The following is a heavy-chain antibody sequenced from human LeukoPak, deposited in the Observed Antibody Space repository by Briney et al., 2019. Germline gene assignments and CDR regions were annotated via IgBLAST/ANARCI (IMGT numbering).Heavy chain of an antibody. CDR3: ANSLGIGSGAFDI. J-gene: IGHJ3*02. D-gene: IGHD6-25*01. CDR1: GFTFSSYA. V-gene: IGHV3-23*01. CDR2: ISGSGGST. Sequence: PGGSLRLSCAASGFTFSSYAMSWVRQAPGKGLEWVSAISGSGGSTYYADSVKGRFTISRDNSKNTLYLQMNSLRAEDTAVYYCANSLGIGSGAFDIWGQGTMVTVSS.